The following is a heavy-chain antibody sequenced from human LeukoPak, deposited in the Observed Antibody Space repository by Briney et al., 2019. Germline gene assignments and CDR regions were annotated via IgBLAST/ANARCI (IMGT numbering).Heavy chain of an antibody. Sequence: PGGSLRLSCAASGFTFSSYSMNWVRQAPGKGLEWVSYISSSSSTIYYADSVKGRFTISRDNAKNSLYLQMNSLRDEDTAVYYCARRVVVAAAPYYFDYWGQGTLVTVSS. D-gene: IGHD2-2*01. CDR3: ARRVVVAAAPYYFDY. CDR1: GFTFSSYS. V-gene: IGHV3-48*02. J-gene: IGHJ4*02. CDR2: ISSSSSTI.